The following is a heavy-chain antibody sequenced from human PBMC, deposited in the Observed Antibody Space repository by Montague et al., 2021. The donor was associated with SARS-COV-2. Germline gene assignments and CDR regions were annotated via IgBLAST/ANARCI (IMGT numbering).Heavy chain of an antibody. Sequence: SETLSLTCTVSRDSISSHNYFWAWTRQPPGKGLEWIGSVDYSGLTFYNPSLESRVTISVDTSKKQFSLKVNSVTAADTAIYYCARESGYSSGWRCYYGMDVWGQGTTVTVS. CDR1: RDSISSHNYF. CDR2: VDYSGLT. V-gene: IGHV4-39*07. D-gene: IGHD6-19*01. J-gene: IGHJ6*02. CDR3: ARESGYSSGWRCYYGMDV.